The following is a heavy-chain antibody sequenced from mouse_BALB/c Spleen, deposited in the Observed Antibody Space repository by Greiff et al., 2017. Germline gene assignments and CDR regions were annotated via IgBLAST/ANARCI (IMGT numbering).Heavy chain of an antibody. J-gene: IGHJ4*01. CDR3: ARSSRSYYYAMDY. V-gene: IGHV1-14*01. CDR2: INPYNDGT. CDR1: GYTFTSYV. D-gene: IGHD1-1*01. Sequence: EVKLMESGPELVKPGASVKMSCKASGYTFTSYVMHWVKQKPGQGLEWIGYINPYNDGTKYNEKFKGKATLTSDKSSSTAYMELSSLTSEDSAVYYCARSSRSYYYAMDYWGQGTSVTVSS.